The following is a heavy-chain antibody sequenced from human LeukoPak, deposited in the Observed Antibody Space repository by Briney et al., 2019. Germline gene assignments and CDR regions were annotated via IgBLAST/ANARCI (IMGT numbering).Heavy chain of an antibody. CDR3: VKGMGY. J-gene: IGHJ4*02. D-gene: IGHD5-24*01. CDR1: GFTFSTYV. V-gene: IGHV3-64D*06. Sequence: GRSLRLSCSVSGFTFSTYVMHWVRHAPAKGLEYVSAISSNGDNTYYADSVKGRFTISRDNSKNTLYLQMSSLRADDTAAYYCVKGMGYWGQGTLVTVSS. CDR2: ISSNGDNT.